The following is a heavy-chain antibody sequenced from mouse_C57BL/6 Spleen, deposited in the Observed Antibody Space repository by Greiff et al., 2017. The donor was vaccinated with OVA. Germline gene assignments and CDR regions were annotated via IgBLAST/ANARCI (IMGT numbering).Heavy chain of an antibody. J-gene: IGHJ2*01. CDR2: IYPGNSDT. CDR1: GYTFTSYW. V-gene: IGHV1-5*01. Sequence: VQLQQSGTVLARPGASVKMSCKTSGYTFTSYWMHWVKQRPGQGLEWIGAIYPGNSDTSYNQKFKGKAKLTAVTSASTAYMELSRLTNEDSAVYYCTRGGSCYGYFDDWGQGTTLTVAS. D-gene: IGHD3-2*02. CDR3: TRGGSCYGYFDD.